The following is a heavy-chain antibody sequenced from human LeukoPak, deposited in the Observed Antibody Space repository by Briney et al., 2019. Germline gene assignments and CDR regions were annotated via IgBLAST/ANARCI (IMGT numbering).Heavy chain of an antibody. CDR3: ARVDTAMDAFDI. D-gene: IGHD5-18*01. V-gene: IGHV3-53*01. J-gene: IGHJ3*02. CDR1: GFTVSSNY. Sequence: PGGSLRLSCAASGFTVSSNYMSWVRQAPGKGLEWVSVIYSGGSTYYADSVRGRFTISRDNSKNTLYLQMNSLRAEDTAVYYCARVDTAMDAFDIWGQGTMVTVSS. CDR2: IYSGGST.